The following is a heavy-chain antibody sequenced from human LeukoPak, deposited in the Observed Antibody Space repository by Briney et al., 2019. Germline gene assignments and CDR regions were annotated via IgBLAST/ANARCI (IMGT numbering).Heavy chain of an antibody. CDR1: GGSVSSGNYY. CDR3: ARDLGETDAFDI. Sequence: SETLSLTCTVSGGSVSSGNYYWSWIRQPPGKGLEWIGYIYYSGDTNYNPSLKGRVTISVDTSKNQFSLKLSSVTAADTAVYYCARDLGETDAFDIWGQGTMVTVSS. J-gene: IGHJ3*02. V-gene: IGHV4-61*01. CDR2: IYYSGDT. D-gene: IGHD4-17*01.